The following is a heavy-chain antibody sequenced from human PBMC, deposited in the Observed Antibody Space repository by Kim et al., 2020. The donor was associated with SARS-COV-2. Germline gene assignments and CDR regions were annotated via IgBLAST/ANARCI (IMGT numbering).Heavy chain of an antibody. J-gene: IGHJ4*02. D-gene: IGHD6-19*01. CDR2: ISGDGTRT. CDR1: GFSFSTYG. V-gene: IGHV3-30*18. Sequence: GGSLRLSCAASGFSFSTYGMLWVRQPPGKGLEWVALISGDGTRTYYADSVKGRFTISRDNSGNMLSLQMSTLGPEDTAVYYCAKRVDASGWYGLDYWGQG. CDR3: AKRVDASGWYGLDY.